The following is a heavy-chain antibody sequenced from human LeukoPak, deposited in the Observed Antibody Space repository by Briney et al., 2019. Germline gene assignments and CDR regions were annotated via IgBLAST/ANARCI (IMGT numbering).Heavy chain of an antibody. D-gene: IGHD4-17*01. V-gene: IGHV4-61*01. CDR3: VRDKGDVTRASSERFDY. CDR1: GGSISSSSYY. CDR2: IYYSGTT. Sequence: SETLSLTCTVSGGSISSSSYYWSWIRQPPGKGLEWIGYIYYSGTTNYNPSLQSRVAISVDTSKNQFSLKLRSVTAADTAVYYCVRDKGDVTRASSERFDYWGQGTLVTVSS. J-gene: IGHJ4*02.